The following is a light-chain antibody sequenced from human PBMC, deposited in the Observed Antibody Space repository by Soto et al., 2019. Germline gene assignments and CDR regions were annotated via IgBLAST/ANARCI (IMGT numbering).Light chain of an antibody. V-gene: IGKV1-17*01. CDR2: AAS. CDR3: LQTHSTPVT. CDR1: QDIRND. Sequence: DIQMTQSPSSLSASVGDXXTITCRASQDIRNDLGWYQQKPGKAHQRIIYAASSLQTGVPTRFSGRQSGKEITLTISSLQAEDFGTYYCLQTHSTPVTFGQGTRLEI. J-gene: IGKJ5*01.